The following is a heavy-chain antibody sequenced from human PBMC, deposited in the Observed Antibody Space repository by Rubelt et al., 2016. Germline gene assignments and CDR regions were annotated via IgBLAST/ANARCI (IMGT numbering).Heavy chain of an antibody. CDR3: ARVRQLSDY. Sequence: GLEWMGRINPNSGGTNYAQKFQGRVTMTRDTSISTAYMELSRLRSDDTVVYYCARVRQLSDYWGQGTLVTVSS. J-gene: IGHJ4*02. CDR2: INPNSGGT. V-gene: IGHV1-2*05. D-gene: IGHD6-6*01.